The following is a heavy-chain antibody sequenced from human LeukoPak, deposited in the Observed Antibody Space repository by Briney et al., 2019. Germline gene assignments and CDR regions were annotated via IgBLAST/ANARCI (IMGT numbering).Heavy chain of an antibody. V-gene: IGHV1-69*05. J-gene: IGHJ4*02. Sequence: SVKVSCKASGGSLTSYAISWVRQAPGQGLEWMGGVIPIFGTTNYAQKFQGRVTITTDESTSTAHMELSSLTSEDSALYYCAGGVGGYGYGPFDYWGQGTLVTVSS. D-gene: IGHD5-18*01. CDR1: GGSLTSYA. CDR2: VIPIFGTT. CDR3: AGGVGGYGYGPFDY.